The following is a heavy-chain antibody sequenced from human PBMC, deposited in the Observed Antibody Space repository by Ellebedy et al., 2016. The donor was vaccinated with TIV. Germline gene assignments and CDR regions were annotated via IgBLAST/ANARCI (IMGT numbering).Heavy chain of an antibody. CDR1: GLTFSSYA. CDR3: AKGRGEGSDSSAPRYYFDY. Sequence: GESLKISCAVSGLTFSSYAMSWVRQAPGKGLEWVSTISSTGSRTYYADSVEGRFIISRDNSKKTLYLQMNSLRAEDTAVYYCAKGRGEGSDSSAPRYYFDYWGLGTLVTVSS. V-gene: IGHV3-23*01. J-gene: IGHJ4*02. CDR2: ISSTGSRT. D-gene: IGHD3-22*01.